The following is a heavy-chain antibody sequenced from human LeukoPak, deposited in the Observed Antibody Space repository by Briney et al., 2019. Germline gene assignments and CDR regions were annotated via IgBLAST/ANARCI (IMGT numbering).Heavy chain of an antibody. Sequence: PSQTLSLTCAVSGGSISSGGYSWSWIRQPPGKGLEWIGYIYHSGSTYYNPSLKSRVTISVDTSKNQFSLKLSSVTAADTAVYYCARDIGYDFWSGPINFDYWGQGTLVTVSS. D-gene: IGHD3-3*01. V-gene: IGHV4-30-2*01. CDR2: IYHSGST. J-gene: IGHJ4*02. CDR1: GGSISSGGYS. CDR3: ARDIGYDFWSGPINFDY.